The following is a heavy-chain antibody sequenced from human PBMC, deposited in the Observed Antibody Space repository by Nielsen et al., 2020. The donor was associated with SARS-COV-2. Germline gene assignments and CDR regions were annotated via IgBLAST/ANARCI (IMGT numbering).Heavy chain of an antibody. CDR1: GYTFTSYA. J-gene: IGHJ4*02. CDR3: ARDGEPWGYSYTDY. CDR2: INTNTGNP. Sequence: ASVKVSCKASGYTFTSYAMNWVRQAPGQGLEWMGWINTNTGNPTYAQGFTGRFVFSLDTSVNTAYLQISSLKAEDTAVYYCARDGEPWGYSYTDYWGQGTLVTVSS. D-gene: IGHD5-18*01. V-gene: IGHV7-4-1*02.